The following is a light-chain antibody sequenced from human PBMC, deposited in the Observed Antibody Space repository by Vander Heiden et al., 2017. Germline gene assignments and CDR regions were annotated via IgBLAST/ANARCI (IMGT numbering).Light chain of an antibody. J-gene: IGLJ2*01. V-gene: IGLV2-14*03. CDR2: DVS. Sequence: QSALTQPASVSGSPAQSLTISCTGTSSDVGGYNYVSWYQQHPGKAPKLRIYDVSNRPSGVSNRFSGSKSGNTASLTISGLQAEDEADYDCSSYTSSSTVGLGGGTKLTV. CDR1: SSDVGGYNY. CDR3: SSYTSSSTVG.